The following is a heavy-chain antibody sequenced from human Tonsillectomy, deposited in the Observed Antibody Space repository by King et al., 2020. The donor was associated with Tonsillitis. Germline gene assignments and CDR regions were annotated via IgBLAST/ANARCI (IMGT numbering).Heavy chain of an antibody. Sequence: VQLVESGGGLVQPGGSLRLSCAASGFTFSSYWMSWVRQAPGKGLEWVANIKQDGSEKYYVDSVKGRFTISRDSAKNSLYLQMNSLRAGDTAVYYCARETAGYSSSWYVGGLDYWGQGTLVTVSS. V-gene: IGHV3-7*01. J-gene: IGHJ4*02. CDR3: ARETAGYSSSWYVGGLDY. CDR1: GFTFSSYW. CDR2: IKQDGSEK. D-gene: IGHD6-13*01.